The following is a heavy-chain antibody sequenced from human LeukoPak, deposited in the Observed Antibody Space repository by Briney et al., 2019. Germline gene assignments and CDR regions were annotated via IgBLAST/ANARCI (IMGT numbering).Heavy chain of an antibody. D-gene: IGHD6-13*01. CDR2: FNGGGGNT. CDR3: AKPRGIAAAGTYY. V-gene: IGHV3-23*01. CDR1: GFTFTTYG. J-gene: IGHJ4*02. Sequence: GGSLRLSCAASGFTFTTYGMTWVRQAPGKGLEWVSTFNGGGGNTYYTDSVKGRFTISRDNSKNTLYLQMNSLRADDTAVYYCAKPRGIAAAGTYYWGQGTLVTVSS.